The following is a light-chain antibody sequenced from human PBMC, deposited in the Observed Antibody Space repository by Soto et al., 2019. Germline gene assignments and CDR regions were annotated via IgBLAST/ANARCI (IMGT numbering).Light chain of an antibody. Sequence: QSALTQPASVSGSPGQSITISCTGTSSDVGGYNYVSWYQQHPGKAPKLMIYEVSNRPSGVSNRFSGSKSGNTASLTISGLPAEDEAAYYCSSYTSSSTPVVFGGGTKLTVL. V-gene: IGLV2-14*01. CDR3: SSYTSSSTPVV. J-gene: IGLJ2*01. CDR2: EVS. CDR1: SSDVGGYNY.